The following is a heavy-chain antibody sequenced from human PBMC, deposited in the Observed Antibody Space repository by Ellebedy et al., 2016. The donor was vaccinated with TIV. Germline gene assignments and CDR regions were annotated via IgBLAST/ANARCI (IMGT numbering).Heavy chain of an antibody. CDR2: IKQDGSEK. Sequence: GESLKISXVASGFMFNNYWMSWVRQAPGKGLEWVATIKQDGSEKYYVASVTGRFTISRDNAKKSLYLQMNSLRAEGTDTAVYYCVRDKMVDATTGSKFDYWGQGTLVTVSS. D-gene: IGHD2-15*01. CDR3: VRDKMVDATTGSKFDY. J-gene: IGHJ4*02. V-gene: IGHV3-7*01. CDR1: GFMFNNYW.